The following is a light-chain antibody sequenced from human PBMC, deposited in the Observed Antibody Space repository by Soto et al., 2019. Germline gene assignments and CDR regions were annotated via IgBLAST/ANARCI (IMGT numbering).Light chain of an antibody. Sequence: QSVLTQPPSVSGAPGQRVTISCTGSSSNIGAGYYVHWYQQLPGTAPKLLVHGISDRPSGVPDRFSGSKSGTSASLAITGLQAEDEADYYCQSYSSSLSVWVFGGGTKLTVL. CDR2: GIS. V-gene: IGLV1-40*01. CDR1: SSNIGAGYY. J-gene: IGLJ3*02. CDR3: QSYSSSLSVWV.